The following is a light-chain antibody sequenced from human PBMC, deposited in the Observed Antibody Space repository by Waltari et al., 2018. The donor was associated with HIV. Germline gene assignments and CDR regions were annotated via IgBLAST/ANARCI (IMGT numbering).Light chain of an antibody. Sequence: QSVLTQPPSASGTPGQRVTISCSGSSSNVGTNHVHWYQHLPGTAPKLRIRRKNQRPAGVRDRFSGAKSGPSASLAISALRSEDEADDYCAAWDGTRRAQYVFGTGTKVTVL. CDR1: SSNVGTNH. V-gene: IGLV1-47*01. CDR2: RKN. CDR3: AAWDGTRRAQYV. J-gene: IGLJ1*01.